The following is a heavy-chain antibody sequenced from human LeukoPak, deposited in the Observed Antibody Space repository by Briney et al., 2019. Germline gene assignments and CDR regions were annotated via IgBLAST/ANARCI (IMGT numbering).Heavy chain of an antibody. CDR1: GGTCSGYY. J-gene: IGHJ6*04. CDR2: IYHTGST. Sequence: SETLSLTCAVYGGTCSGYYWSWIRQSPAKGLEWVGQIYHTGSTNYNPSLESRVTISLDTSNNQFSLKLTSVTAADTAVYYCARDDFGVALGGVWGKGTTVTVSS. CDR3: ARDDFGVALGGV. D-gene: IGHD3-3*01. V-gene: IGHV4-34*01.